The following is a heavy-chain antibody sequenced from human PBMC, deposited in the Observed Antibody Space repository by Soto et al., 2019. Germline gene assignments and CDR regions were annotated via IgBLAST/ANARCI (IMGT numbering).Heavy chain of an antibody. J-gene: IGHJ5*02. CDR2: IYTAGGT. D-gene: IGHD2-2*01. V-gene: IGHV3-53*02. CDR3: ARALPVAKGGFDP. CDR1: GFTVSNTY. Sequence: EVQLVETGGGLIQPGGSLRLSCAASGFTVSNTYMTWVRQPPGKGLECVSVIYTAGGTNYADSVKGRSIISRDNSKNTLYLQMDSLRAEETAVYYCARALPVAKGGFDPWGQGTLVTVSS.